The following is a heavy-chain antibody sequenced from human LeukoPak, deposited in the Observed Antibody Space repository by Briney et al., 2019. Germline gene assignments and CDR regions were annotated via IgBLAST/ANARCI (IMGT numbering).Heavy chain of an antibody. D-gene: IGHD1-26*01. J-gene: IGHJ4*02. CDR2: IIPIFGTA. CDR3: ARDQSIVGATSFDY. V-gene: IGHV1-69*13. Sequence: ASVKVSCKASGYTFTSYAISWVRQAPGQGLEWMGGIIPIFGTANYAQKFQGRVTITADESTSTAYMELSSLRSEDTAVYYCARDQSIVGATSFDYWGQGTLVTVSS. CDR1: GYTFTSYA.